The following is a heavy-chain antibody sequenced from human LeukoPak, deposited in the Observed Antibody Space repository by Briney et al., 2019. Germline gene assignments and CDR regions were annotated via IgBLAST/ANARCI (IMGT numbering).Heavy chain of an antibody. CDR1: GVTFSSYV. CDR3: VQEGTRGLAFDI. CDR2: ISGSGGGT. Sequence: GGSLRLSCEASGVTFSSYVMSWVRQAPGKRPEWVSGISGSGGGTYYADSVKGRFAISRDNSKNTLYLQMNSLRAEDTAVYYWVQEGTRGLAFDIWGQGTKVTVSS. V-gene: IGHV3-23*01. J-gene: IGHJ3*02.